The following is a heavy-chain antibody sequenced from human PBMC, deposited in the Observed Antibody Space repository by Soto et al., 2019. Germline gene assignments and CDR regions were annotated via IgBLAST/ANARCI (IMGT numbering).Heavy chain of an antibody. CDR1: GGSVSSSNW. D-gene: IGHD2-2*01. Sequence: SETLSLTCAVSGGSVSSSNWWNWVRQPPGKGLEWIGEISHSGTTYYNPSLRSRVTISVDTSNNQFSLRLSSVTAADTAVYYCARVRTSCSATSCYLDPWGQGTLVTVS. CDR2: ISHSGTT. V-gene: IGHV4-4*02. CDR3: ARVRTSCSATSCYLDP. J-gene: IGHJ5*02.